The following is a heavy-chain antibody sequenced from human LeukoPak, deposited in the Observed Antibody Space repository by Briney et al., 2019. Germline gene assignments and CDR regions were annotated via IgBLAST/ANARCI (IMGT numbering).Heavy chain of an antibody. CDR3: ATKPYDSATYYFDY. J-gene: IGHJ4*02. CDR1: GYTFTIYG. CDR2: ISAYSGNT. D-gene: IGHD3-22*01. V-gene: IGHV1-18*01. Sequence: ASVKVSCKASGYTFTIYGISWVRQAPGQGLEWMGWISAYSGNTNYARSLQGRVTMTTDTSTGTAYMELRSLRSDDTAVYYCATKPYDSATYYFDYWGQGTLVTVSS.